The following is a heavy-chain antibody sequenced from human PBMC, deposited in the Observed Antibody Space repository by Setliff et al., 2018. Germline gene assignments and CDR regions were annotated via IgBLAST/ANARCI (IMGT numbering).Heavy chain of an antibody. D-gene: IGHD5-18*01. J-gene: IGHJ3*02. CDR1: GFSFSGSA. V-gene: IGHV3-73*01. Sequence: PGGSLRLSCAASGFSFSGSAVYWVRQASVKGLEWIGRIRGRTDNYATAYAASVRGRFTISRDDSKNTAYLQMNSLKTEDTGVYYCTFARDGYDVFDIWGQGTMVTVSS. CDR2: IRGRTDNYAT. CDR3: TFARDGYDVFDI.